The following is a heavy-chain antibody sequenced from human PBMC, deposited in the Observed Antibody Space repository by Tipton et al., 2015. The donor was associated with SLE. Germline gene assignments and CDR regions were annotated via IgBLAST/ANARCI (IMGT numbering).Heavy chain of an antibody. Sequence: TLSLTCTVSGGSISGSNYYWDWIRQPPGKGPEWIGSITNNGNTYYIPSLQSRVTMSVDTSKNHFSLKLSSVTAADTAVYYCARHDTNYGRNWFDPWGQGTLVTVSS. V-gene: IGHV4-39*01. CDR1: GGSISGSNYY. J-gene: IGHJ5*02. D-gene: IGHD2-8*01. CDR2: ITNNGNT. CDR3: ARHDTNYGRNWFDP.